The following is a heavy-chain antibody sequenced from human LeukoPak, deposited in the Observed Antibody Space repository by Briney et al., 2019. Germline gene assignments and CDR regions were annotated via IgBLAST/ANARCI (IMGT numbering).Heavy chain of an antibody. CDR2: IRSNGGST. V-gene: IGHV3-64*01. D-gene: IGHD1-26*01. CDR1: GFTFSSYA. Sequence: PGGSLRLSCAASGFTFSSYAMHWVRQAPGKGLEYVSAIRSNGGSTYYANSVKGRFTISRDNSKNTLYLQMGSLRAEDMAVYYCARLVGGSLYFDYWGQGTLVTVSS. CDR3: ARLVGGSLYFDY. J-gene: IGHJ4*02.